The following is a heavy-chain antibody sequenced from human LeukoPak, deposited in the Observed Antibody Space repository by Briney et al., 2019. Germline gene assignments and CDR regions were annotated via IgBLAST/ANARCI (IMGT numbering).Heavy chain of an antibody. V-gene: IGHV5-51*01. D-gene: IGHD2-21*01. CDR2: IYPGDSDT. CDR3: ARGHCGGDCYGPEYFQH. CDR1: GYSFTSYW. J-gene: IGHJ1*01. Sequence: PGESLKISCKGSGYSFTSYWIGWVRQMPGKGLEWMGIIYPGDSDTRYSPSFQGQVTTSADKSIRTAYLQWSSLKASDTAMYYCARGHCGGDCYGPEYFQHWGQGTLVTVSS.